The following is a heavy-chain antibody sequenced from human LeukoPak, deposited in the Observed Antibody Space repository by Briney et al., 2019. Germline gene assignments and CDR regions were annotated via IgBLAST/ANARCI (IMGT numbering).Heavy chain of an antibody. V-gene: IGHV4-59*08. CDR3: ARRRQLALGYYYYGMDV. J-gene: IGHJ6*02. Sequence: PSETLSLTCTVSGGSISSYYWSWIRQPPGKGLEWIGYIYYSGSTNCNPSLKSRVTISVDTSKNQFSLKLSSVTAADTAVYYCARRRQLALGYYYYGMDVWGQGTTVTVSS. CDR2: IYYSGST. CDR1: GGSISSYY. D-gene: IGHD6-13*01.